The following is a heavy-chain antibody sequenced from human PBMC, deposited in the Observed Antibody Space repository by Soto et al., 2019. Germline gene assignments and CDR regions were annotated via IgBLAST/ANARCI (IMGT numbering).Heavy chain of an antibody. CDR1: GFTFSDYY. CDR2: ISSSSSTI. J-gene: IGHJ5*02. V-gene: IGHV3-11*01. D-gene: IGHD2-2*02. CDR3: ASSPATAIPSSWFDP. Sequence: GGSLRLSCAGSGFTFSDYYMNWIRQAPGKGLEWVSYISSSSSTIYYADSVQGRFTISRDNAKNSLYLQMNSLRAEDTAVYYCASSPATAIPSSWFDPWGQGT.